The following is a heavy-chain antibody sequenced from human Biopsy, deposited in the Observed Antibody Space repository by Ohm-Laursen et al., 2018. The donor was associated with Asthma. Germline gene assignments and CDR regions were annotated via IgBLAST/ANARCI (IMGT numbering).Heavy chain of an antibody. V-gene: IGHV1-3*04. Sequence: ASVKVSCKASGYNFISFAIHWVRQAPGQRLEWMGWVNTGNGDTKYSQKFQGGVTITRDTSASTVYMELRSLRSEDTATYYCARTYYDFLTGHVKDVFGVWGQGTMVTVSS. CDR1: GYNFISFA. CDR2: VNTGNGDT. J-gene: IGHJ3*01. D-gene: IGHD3-9*01. CDR3: ARTYYDFLTGHVKDVFGV.